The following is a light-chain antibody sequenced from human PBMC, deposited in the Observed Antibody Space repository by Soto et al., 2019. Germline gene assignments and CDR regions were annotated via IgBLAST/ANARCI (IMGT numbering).Light chain of an antibody. CDR1: KSVSSN. J-gene: IGKJ5*01. V-gene: IGKV3-15*01. Sequence: EIVMTQSPATLSVSPGERATLSCRASKSVSSNLAWYQQKPGQAPRLVIYGASTRATGIPVRFSGSGSGTEFTLTISSLQSEDFAVYYCQQYNSWPLTFGQGTRLEIK. CDR2: GAS. CDR3: QQYNSWPLT.